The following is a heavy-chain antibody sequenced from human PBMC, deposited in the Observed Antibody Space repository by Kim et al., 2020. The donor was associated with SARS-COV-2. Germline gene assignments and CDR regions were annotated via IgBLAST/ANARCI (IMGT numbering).Heavy chain of an antibody. D-gene: IGHD2-8*01. CDR3: AKDRAVYANYGMDV. V-gene: IGHV3-23*01. J-gene: IGHJ6*02. Sequence: ADPVKGRFTISRDNSKNTLYLQMNSLRAEDTAVYYCAKDRAVYANYGMDVWGQGTTVTVSS.